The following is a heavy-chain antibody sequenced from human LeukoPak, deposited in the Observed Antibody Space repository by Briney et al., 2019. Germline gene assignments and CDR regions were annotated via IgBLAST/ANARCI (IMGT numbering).Heavy chain of an antibody. CDR1: GFTFDDYA. CDR2: ISGDGGST. J-gene: IGHJ2*01. Sequence: GGSLRLSCAASGFTFDDYAMHWVRQAPGRGLEWVSLISGDGGSTYYADSVKGRFTISRDNSKNSLYLQMNSLRTEDTALYYCAKVDRLYSYGPSWYFDLWGRGTLVTVSS. D-gene: IGHD5-18*01. V-gene: IGHV3-43*02. CDR3: AKVDRLYSYGPSWYFDL.